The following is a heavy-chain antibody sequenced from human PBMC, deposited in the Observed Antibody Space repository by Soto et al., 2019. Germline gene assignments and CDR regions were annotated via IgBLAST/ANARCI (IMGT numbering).Heavy chain of an antibody. CDR2: IGAYNGNT. CDR3: ARDQHYGDFEYYYYGMDV. Sequence: ASVKVSCKASGYTFTSYGISWVRQAPGQGLEWMGWIGAYNGNTNYAQKLQGRVTMTTDTSTSTAYMELRSLRSDDTAVYYCARDQHYGDFEYYYYGMDVWGQGTTVTVSS. J-gene: IGHJ6*02. V-gene: IGHV1-18*01. D-gene: IGHD4-17*01. CDR1: GYTFTSYG.